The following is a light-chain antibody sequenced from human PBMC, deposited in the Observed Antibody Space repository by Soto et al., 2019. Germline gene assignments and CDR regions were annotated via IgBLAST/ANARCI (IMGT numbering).Light chain of an antibody. CDR1: QSVSNNY. Sequence: EIVLTQSPGTLSLSPGERATLSCMASQSVSNNYLAWYQQKPGQAPRPLIYGASNRATGIPDRFSGSGSGTDFTLTISRLEPEDFAVYYCQQYGSSGTFGQGTKVEIK. J-gene: IGKJ1*01. V-gene: IGKV3-20*01. CDR3: QQYGSSGT. CDR2: GAS.